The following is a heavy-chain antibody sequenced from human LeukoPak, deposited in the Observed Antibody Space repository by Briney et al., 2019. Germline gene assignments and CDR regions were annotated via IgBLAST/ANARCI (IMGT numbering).Heavy chain of an antibody. CDR1: GFTVSSNF. Sequence: GGSLTLSCAASGFTVSSNFMSWLRQAPEKGQVSLSVIYGDIGTYYAESVKGRFTISRDNSKNSLYLQMNSLRAEDTALYYCAKDYGTTKGSEYYYYYYMDVWGKGTTVTVSS. J-gene: IGHJ6*03. CDR2: IYGDIGT. D-gene: IGHD3-10*01. V-gene: IGHV3-53*05. CDR3: AKDYGTTKGSEYYYYYYMDV.